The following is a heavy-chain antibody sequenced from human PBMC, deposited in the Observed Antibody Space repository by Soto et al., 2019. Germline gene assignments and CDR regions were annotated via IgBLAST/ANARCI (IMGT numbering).Heavy chain of an antibody. J-gene: IGHJ5*02. V-gene: IGHV3-23*01. Sequence: EVQLLESGGGLVQPGGSLRLSCVASGFTFKNFAVSWVRQAPGKGMAWVSAIGGSGSSANYADSVKGRFTVSRDDSKSTLYLQMSGLRVVDTALYYCAKDAVAYNGEWDWFDLWGQGTLVTVSS. CDR1: GFTFKNFA. CDR3: AKDAVAYNGEWDWFDL. CDR2: IGGSGSSA. D-gene: IGHD3-10*01.